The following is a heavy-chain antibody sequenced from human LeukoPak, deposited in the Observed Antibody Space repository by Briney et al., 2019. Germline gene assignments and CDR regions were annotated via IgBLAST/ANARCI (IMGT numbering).Heavy chain of an antibody. CDR2: ISAYNGNT. CDR1: GYTFTSYG. Sequence: ASVKVSCKASGYTFTSYGISWVRQAPGQGLEWMGWISAYNGNTNYAQKLQGRVTITADESTSTAYMELSSLRSEDTAVYYCARGVQYYDFWSGPQRGDYYYYGMDVWGQGTTVTVSS. V-gene: IGHV1-18*01. CDR3: ARGVQYYDFWSGPQRGDYYYYGMDV. D-gene: IGHD3-3*01. J-gene: IGHJ6*02.